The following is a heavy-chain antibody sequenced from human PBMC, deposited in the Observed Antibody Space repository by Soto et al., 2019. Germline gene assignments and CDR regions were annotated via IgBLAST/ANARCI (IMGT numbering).Heavy chain of an antibody. CDR1: GFTFSSYA. CDR2: ISYDGSNK. D-gene: IGHD3-9*01. J-gene: IGHJ4*02. Sequence: GGSLRLSCAASGFTFSSYAMHWVRQAPGKGLEWVAVISYDGSNKYYADSVKGRFTISRDNSKNTLYLQMNSLRAEDTAVYYWARDPSYFAWLLWSYFAYWGQGTLVTVSS. V-gene: IGHV3-30-3*01. CDR3: ARDPSYFAWLLWSYFAY.